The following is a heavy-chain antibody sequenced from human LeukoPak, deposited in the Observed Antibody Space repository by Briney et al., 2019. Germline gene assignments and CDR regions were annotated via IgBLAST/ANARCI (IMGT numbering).Heavy chain of an antibody. CDR2: IKSKTDGGTT. Sequence: GGSLRLSCAASGFTFSNAWMSWVRQAPGKGLEWVGRIKSKTDGGTTDYPAPVKGRFPISRDDSKNTLYLQMNSLKTEDTAVYYCTTEDRSSSWYPGGIYYYYGMDVWGQGTTVTVSS. J-gene: IGHJ6*02. CDR3: TTEDRSSSWYPGGIYYYYGMDV. CDR1: GFTFSNAW. D-gene: IGHD6-13*01. V-gene: IGHV3-15*01.